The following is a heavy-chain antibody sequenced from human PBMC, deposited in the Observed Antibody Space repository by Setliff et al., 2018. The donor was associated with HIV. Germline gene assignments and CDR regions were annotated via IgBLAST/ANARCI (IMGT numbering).Heavy chain of an antibody. D-gene: IGHD1-26*01. CDR1: GDPIFIGGYY. J-gene: IGHJ5*02. CDR2: ICPTGKT. CDR3: AKEGNSVDNWLDP. V-gene: IGHV4-31*03. Sequence: SETLSLTCTVSGDPIFIGGYYWSWIRQHPGGGLEWIGYICPTGKTYYNPSPQSRIIMSLDMSQNKFSLKLSAVTAADTAVYYCAKEGNSVDNWLDPWGPGTQVTVSS.